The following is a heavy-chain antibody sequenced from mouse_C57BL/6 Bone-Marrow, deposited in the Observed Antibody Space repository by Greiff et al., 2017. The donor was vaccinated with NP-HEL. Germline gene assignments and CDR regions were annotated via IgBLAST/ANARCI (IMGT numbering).Heavy chain of an antibody. Sequence: EVQLQQSGPVLVKPGASVKMSCKASGYTFTDYYMNWVKQSHGKSLEWIGVINPYNGGTSYNQKFKGKATLTVDKSSSTAYMELNSLTSEDSAVYYCARDDYGSSYDWYFDVWGTGTTVTVSS. J-gene: IGHJ1*03. CDR2: INPYNGGT. D-gene: IGHD1-1*01. CDR1: GYTFTDYY. CDR3: ARDDYGSSYDWYFDV. V-gene: IGHV1-19*01.